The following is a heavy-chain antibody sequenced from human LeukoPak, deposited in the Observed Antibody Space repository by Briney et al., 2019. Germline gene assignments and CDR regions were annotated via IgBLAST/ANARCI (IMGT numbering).Heavy chain of an antibody. D-gene: IGHD2-2*01. CDR3: ARGVVVLPSYQLPRRGFFDY. J-gene: IGHJ4*02. V-gene: IGHV4-34*01. CDR1: GGSFSGYY. Sequence: PSETLSLTCAVYGGSFSGYYWSWIRQPPGKGLEWIGEINHSGSTNYNPSLKSRVTISVDTSKNQFSLKLSSVTAADTAVYYCARGVVVLPSYQLPRRGFFDYRGQGSLVTVSS. CDR2: INHSGST.